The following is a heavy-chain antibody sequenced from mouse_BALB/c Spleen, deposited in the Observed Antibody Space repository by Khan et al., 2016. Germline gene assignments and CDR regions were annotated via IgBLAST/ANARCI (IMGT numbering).Heavy chain of an antibody. Sequence: VQLKQSGAELVKPGASVKLSCTASGFNIKDTYMHWVKQRPEQGLEWIGRIDPANGNTKYDPKFQGKATITADTSSNTAYLQLSSLTSEDTAVYYCARSPYDYDVGFAYWSQGTLVTVSA. D-gene: IGHD2-4*01. CDR1: GFNIKDTY. J-gene: IGHJ3*01. V-gene: IGHV14-3*02. CDR3: ARSPYDYDVGFAY. CDR2: IDPANGNT.